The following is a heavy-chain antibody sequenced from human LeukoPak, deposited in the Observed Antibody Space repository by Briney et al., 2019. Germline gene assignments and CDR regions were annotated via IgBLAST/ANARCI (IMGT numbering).Heavy chain of an antibody. J-gene: IGHJ4*02. Sequence: GGSLRLSCAASGFTFSSYAMSWVRQAPGKGLEWVSAISGSGGSTYYADSVKGRFTISRDNAKNSLYLQMNSLRAEDTAVYYCAREPTYSNSWYTNCDYWGQGTLVTVSS. CDR2: ISGSGGST. CDR1: GFTFSSYA. V-gene: IGHV3-23*01. D-gene: IGHD6-13*01. CDR3: AREPTYSNSWYTNCDY.